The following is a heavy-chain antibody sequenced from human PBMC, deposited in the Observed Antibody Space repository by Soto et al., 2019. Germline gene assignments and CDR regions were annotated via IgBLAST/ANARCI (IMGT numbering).Heavy chain of an antibody. CDR2: IIPIFGTA. Sequence: SVKVSCKASGGTFSSYAISWVRQAPGQGLEWMGGIIPIFGTANYAQKFQGRVTITADESTTTAYVELSSLRSEDTAVYYCARDLKRYYDSSGYGYYYYGMDVWGQGTTVTVSS. V-gene: IGHV1-69*13. CDR3: ARDLKRYYDSSGYGYYYYGMDV. D-gene: IGHD3-22*01. CDR1: GGTFSSYA. J-gene: IGHJ6*02.